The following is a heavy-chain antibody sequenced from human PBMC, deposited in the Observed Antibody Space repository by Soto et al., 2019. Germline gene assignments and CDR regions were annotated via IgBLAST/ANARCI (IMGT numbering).Heavy chain of an antibody. Sequence: EVQLVESGGGLVKPGGSLRLSCAASGFTFSSYSMNWVRQAPGKGLEWVSFISSSSSYIYYADSVKGRFTISRDDAENSLYLQMNSLRGEDTDVYYCARVNGPNYFDYWGQGTLVTVSS. J-gene: IGHJ4*02. CDR2: ISSSSSYI. CDR3: ARVNGPNYFDY. CDR1: GFTFSSYS. V-gene: IGHV3-21*01. D-gene: IGHD2-8*01.